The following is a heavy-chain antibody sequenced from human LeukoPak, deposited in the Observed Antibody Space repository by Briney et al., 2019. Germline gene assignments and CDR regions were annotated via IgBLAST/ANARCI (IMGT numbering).Heavy chain of an antibody. CDR2: IKSNADGGST. D-gene: IGHD5-18*01. Sequence: GGSLRLSCAASGITFSNTWMSWVRQAPGKGLEWVGRIKSNADGGSTDYPAPVRGRFSISRDDSRNTLYLQINSLKTEDTAVYYCTTDHHGYSFWYWGQGTLVTVSS. CDR3: TTDHHGYSFWY. V-gene: IGHV3-15*01. CDR1: GITFSNTW. J-gene: IGHJ4*02.